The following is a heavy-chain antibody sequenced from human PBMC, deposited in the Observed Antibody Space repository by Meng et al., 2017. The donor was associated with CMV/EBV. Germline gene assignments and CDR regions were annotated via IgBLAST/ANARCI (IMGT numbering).Heavy chain of an antibody. V-gene: IGHV3-74*03. CDR2: INSDGSTT. Sequence: GGSLRLSCAASGFTFSSYWMHWVRQAPGKGLVWASRINSDGSTTTYADSVKGRFTISRDNAKNTLYLQMNSLRAEDTALYYCARDGDYSNSLPTKFDPWGQGTLVTVSS. CDR1: GFTFSSYW. D-gene: IGHD6-6*01. CDR3: ARDGDYSNSLPTKFDP. J-gene: IGHJ5*02.